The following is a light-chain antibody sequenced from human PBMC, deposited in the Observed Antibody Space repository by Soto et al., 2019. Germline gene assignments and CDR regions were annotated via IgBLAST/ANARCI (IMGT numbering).Light chain of an antibody. CDR2: DAS. V-gene: IGKV3D-20*01. J-gene: IGKJ5*01. CDR3: QQYVGSGSPIT. Sequence: EIVLTQSPATLYLSPGERATLSCRASHSVGSHLAWYQQKPGLAPTLLITDASSRASGVPDRFTGGGSGTDFTLTIRRLEPEDFALYYCQQYVGSGSPITFGQGTRLEIK. CDR1: HSVGSH.